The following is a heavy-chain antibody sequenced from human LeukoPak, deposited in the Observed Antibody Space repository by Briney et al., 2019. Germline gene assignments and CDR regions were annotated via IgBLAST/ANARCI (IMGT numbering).Heavy chain of an antibody. J-gene: IGHJ3*02. Sequence: HAVRALRLSGASSGITLSTYWMSWVGEGPGNGLEWVANIKQDGSEKNYVGSVKGRFTISRDHARTSLYLQMDSLRAEDPALYYCARGALYWHIWGQGTLVTVSS. CDR3: ARGALYWHI. CDR1: GITLSTYW. V-gene: IGHV3-7*04. D-gene: IGHD2-15*01. CDR2: IKQDGSEK.